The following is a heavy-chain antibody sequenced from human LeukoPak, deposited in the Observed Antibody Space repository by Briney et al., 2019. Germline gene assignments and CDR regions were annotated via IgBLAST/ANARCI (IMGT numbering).Heavy chain of an antibody. V-gene: IGHV3-30*02. Sequence: GGSLRLSCAASGFTFSSYVMHWVRQAPGKGLEWVAFIRYDGSNKYYADSVKGRFTISRDNSKNTLYLQMNSLRAEDTAVYYCAKDRVTRGYSYGTDAFDIWGQGKMVTVSS. CDR1: GFTFSSYV. CDR2: IRYDGSNK. J-gene: IGHJ3*02. CDR3: AKDRVTRGYSYGTDAFDI. D-gene: IGHD5-18*01.